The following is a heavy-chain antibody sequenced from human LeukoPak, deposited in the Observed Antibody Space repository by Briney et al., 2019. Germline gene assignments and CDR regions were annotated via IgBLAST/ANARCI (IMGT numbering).Heavy chain of an antibody. CDR2: INPNNGAT. D-gene: IGHD1-26*01. J-gene: IGHJ4*02. Sequence: ASVKVSCKASGYTFTGYYMHWVRQAPGQGLEWMGRINPNNGATNYTQKLQGRVTITGDTSISTAYMELSSLRSDDTAVYYCTRESGSYHGNDYWGQGTLVTVSS. CDR1: GYTFTGYY. V-gene: IGHV1-2*06. CDR3: TRESGSYHGNDY.